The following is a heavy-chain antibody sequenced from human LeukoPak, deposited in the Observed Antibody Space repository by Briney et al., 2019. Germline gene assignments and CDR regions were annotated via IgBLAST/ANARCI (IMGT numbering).Heavy chain of an antibody. CDR3: ARDGSGWYVFDY. CDR2: ISNSGSTI. D-gene: IGHD6-19*01. CDR1: GFTFSSYE. V-gene: IGHV3-48*03. Sequence: GSLRPSSAASGFTFSSYEINLVRQAPGKGLGGVLYISNSGSTIYYPESVKGRFTISRENAKNSLYLQMNSLRAEDTAVYYCARDGSGWYVFDYWGQGTLVTVSS. J-gene: IGHJ4*02.